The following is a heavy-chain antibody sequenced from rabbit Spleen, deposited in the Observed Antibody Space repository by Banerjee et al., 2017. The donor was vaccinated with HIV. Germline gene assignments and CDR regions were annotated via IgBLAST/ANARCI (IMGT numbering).Heavy chain of an antibody. V-gene: IGHV1S40*01. J-gene: IGHJ6*01. CDR2: IAGTSSGFT. Sequence: QSLEESGGDLVKPGASLTLTCKASGFSFSSSDYMCWVRQAPGKGLEWIACIAGTSSGFTYSATWAKGWFTCSKTSSTTVTLQVTSLTVADTATYFCARDTASSFSSYSMDLWGPGTLVTVS. CDR1: GFSFSSSDY. D-gene: IGHD6-1*01. CDR3: ARDTASSFSSYSMDL.